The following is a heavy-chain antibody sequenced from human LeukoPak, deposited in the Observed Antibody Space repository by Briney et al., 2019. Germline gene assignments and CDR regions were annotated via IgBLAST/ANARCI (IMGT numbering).Heavy chain of an antibody. CDR1: GGSISSYY. CDR2: IYYSGST. CDR3: AREEFNYYDSSGSSNLRVY. J-gene: IGHJ4*02. V-gene: IGHV4-59*12. Sequence: SETLSLTCTVSGGSISSYYWSWIRQPPGKGLEWIGSIYYSGSTYYNPSLKSRVTISVDTSKNQFSLKLSSVTAADTAVYYCAREEFNYYDSSGSSNLRVYWGQGTLVTVSS. D-gene: IGHD3-22*01.